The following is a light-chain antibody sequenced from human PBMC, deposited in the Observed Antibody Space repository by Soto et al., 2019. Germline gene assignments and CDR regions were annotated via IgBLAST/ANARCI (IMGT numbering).Light chain of an antibody. CDR3: QQTDSTPRT. Sequence: DIQMTQSPSSLSASVGDRVTITCRASQSITISLSWYQQKPGKAPKLLIYAASNLHSGVPSRFSGSGSGTDFSLTISSLQPDDFATYYCQQTDSTPRTFGPGTKVDF. V-gene: IGKV1-39*01. CDR2: AAS. CDR1: QSITIS. J-gene: IGKJ3*01.